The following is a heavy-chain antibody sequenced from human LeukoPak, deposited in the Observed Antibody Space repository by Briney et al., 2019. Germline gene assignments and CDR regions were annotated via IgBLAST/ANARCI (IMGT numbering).Heavy chain of an antibody. Sequence: ASVKVSCKPSGYIFTNHSIHWVRQAPGQRREWMGWINAGNGYTEYPQNFRERVTITRDTSANTVYMELSSLRSEDTAVYFCARAECASCYLVDLWGQGTLITVPS. D-gene: IGHD2-2*01. CDR2: INAGNGYT. CDR3: ARAECASCYLVDL. CDR1: GYIFTNHS. J-gene: IGHJ5*02. V-gene: IGHV1-3*01.